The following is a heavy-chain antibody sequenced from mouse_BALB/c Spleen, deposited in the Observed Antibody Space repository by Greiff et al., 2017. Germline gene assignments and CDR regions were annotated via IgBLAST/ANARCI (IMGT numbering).Heavy chain of an antibody. D-gene: IGHD1-1*01. CDR3: AWHYGSRHWYFDV. CDR1: GFSLTGYG. Sequence: VKLVESGPGLVAPSQSLSITCTVSGFSLTGYGVNWVRQPPGKGLEWLGMIWGDGSTDYNSALKSRLSISKDNSKSQVFLKMNSLQTDDTARYYCAWHYGSRHWYFDVWGAGTTVTVSS. CDR2: IWGDGST. J-gene: IGHJ1*01. V-gene: IGHV2-6-7*01.